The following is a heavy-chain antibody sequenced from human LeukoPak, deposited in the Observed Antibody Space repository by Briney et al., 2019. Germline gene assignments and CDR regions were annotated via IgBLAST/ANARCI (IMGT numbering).Heavy chain of an antibody. CDR2: INSDGIIT. D-gene: IGHD5-12*01. Sequence: GGCLRLSCEASGFTFSSYWMHWVRQVPGKGLVWVSRINSDGIITNYADSVKGRFTISRDNAKDTLYLQMNSLRVEDTAVYYCARVWLPGWGQGTLVTVSS. CDR1: GFTFSSYW. V-gene: IGHV3-74*01. CDR3: ARVWLPG. J-gene: IGHJ4*02.